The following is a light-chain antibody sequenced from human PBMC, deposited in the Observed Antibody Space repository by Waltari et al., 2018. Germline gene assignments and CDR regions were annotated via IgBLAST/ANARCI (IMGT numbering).Light chain of an antibody. CDR1: QDISNY. V-gene: IGKV1-33*01. J-gene: IGKJ3*01. CDR2: DAS. CDR3: QRYDNLPVFA. Sequence: DIQMTQSPSSLSPSVGDSVTIACQASQDISNYLNWYQQKPGKAPNLLIHDASKLETGVPSRFSGSQSGTHFTLIISSLQPEDVATYYCQRYDNLPVFAFGPGTKVDIK.